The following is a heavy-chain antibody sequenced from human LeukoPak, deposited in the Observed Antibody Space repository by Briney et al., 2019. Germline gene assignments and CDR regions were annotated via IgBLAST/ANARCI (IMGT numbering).Heavy chain of an antibody. D-gene: IGHD1-26*01. V-gene: IGHV1-2*02. J-gene: IGHJ4*02. Sequence: ASVKVSCKASGYAFTGYYIHWVRQAPGPGHEWMGWINPNSDDTSYAQKFEGRVTMTRDTSLSTAYMELTRLRSDDTAVYYCARGRSGFDFWGQGTLVTVSS. CDR1: GYAFTGYY. CDR3: ARGRSGFDF. CDR2: INPNSDDT.